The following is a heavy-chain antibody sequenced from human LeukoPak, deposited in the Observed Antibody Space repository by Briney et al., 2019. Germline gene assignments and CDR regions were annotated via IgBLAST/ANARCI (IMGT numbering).Heavy chain of an antibody. CDR2: IYSGGTT. Sequence: GGSLRLSCAASGFTVSNNYMNWVRQAPGKGLEWVSLIYSGGTTYYADSVKGRFTISRDGSKNTLYLQMNSLRVEDTAVYYCARAPEGYDILTGYFGYWGQGTLVTVSS. CDR1: GFTVSNNY. D-gene: IGHD3-9*01. CDR3: ARAPEGYDILTGYFGY. V-gene: IGHV3-66*01. J-gene: IGHJ4*02.